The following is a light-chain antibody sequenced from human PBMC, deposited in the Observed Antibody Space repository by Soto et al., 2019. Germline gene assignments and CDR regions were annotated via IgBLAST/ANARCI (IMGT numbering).Light chain of an antibody. CDR1: TGAVTSGYY. CDR2: STS. CDR3: LLYYGGAVV. J-gene: IGLJ2*01. Sequence: QAVVTQEPSLTVSPGGTVTLTCASSTGAVTSGYYPNWFQQKPGQAPGALIYSTSNKHSWTPARFSGDLLGGKAALTLSGVQPEDEAEYYCLLYYGGAVVFGGGTKVTV. V-gene: IGLV7-43*01.